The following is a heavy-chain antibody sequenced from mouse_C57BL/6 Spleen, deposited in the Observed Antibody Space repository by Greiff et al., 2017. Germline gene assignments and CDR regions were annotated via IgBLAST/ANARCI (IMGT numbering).Heavy chain of an antibody. Sequence: QVKLQQPGAELVMPGASVKLSCTASGYTFTSYWMHWVKQRPGQGLEWIGEIGPSDSYTNYNQKFKGKSTLTVDKSASPAYMQLSSLTSEDSAVYYCARKGYGSTWVADWGKGTLVTVSA. V-gene: IGHV1-69*01. J-gene: IGHJ3*01. CDR1: GYTFTSYW. D-gene: IGHD1-1*01. CDR2: IGPSDSYT. CDR3: ARKGYGSTWVAD.